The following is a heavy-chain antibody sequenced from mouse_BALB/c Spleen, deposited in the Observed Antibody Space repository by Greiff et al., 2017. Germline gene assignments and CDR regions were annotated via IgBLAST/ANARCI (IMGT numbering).Heavy chain of an antibody. CDR2: ISDGGSYT. J-gene: IGHJ3*01. CDR1: GFTFSDYY. D-gene: IGHD2-1*01. Sequence: EVKLVESGGGLVKPGGSLKLSCAASGFTFSDYYMYWVRQTPEKRLEWVATISDGGSYTYYPDSVKGRFTISRDNAKNNLYLQMSSLKSEDTAMYYCARDRDYGNYVRFAYWGQGTLVTVSA. V-gene: IGHV5-4*02. CDR3: ARDRDYGNYVRFAY.